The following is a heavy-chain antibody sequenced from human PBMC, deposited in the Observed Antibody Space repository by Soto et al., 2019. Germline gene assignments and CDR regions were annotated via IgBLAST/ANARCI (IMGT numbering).Heavy chain of an antibody. CDR2: ISDSGTGT. J-gene: IGHJ3*02. D-gene: IGHD3-22*01. CDR3: AKDHTVVIRDAFDI. V-gene: IGHV3-23*01. CDR1: GFTFSSYA. Sequence: EVQILESGGGLVQHGGSLRLSCAASGFTFSSYAMYWVRQAPGKGLAWVSGISDSGTGTYYADSVKGRFTISRDNSKNTVYLQMKSLRAEDTAVYYCAKDHTVVIRDAFDIWGQGTMVNVSS.